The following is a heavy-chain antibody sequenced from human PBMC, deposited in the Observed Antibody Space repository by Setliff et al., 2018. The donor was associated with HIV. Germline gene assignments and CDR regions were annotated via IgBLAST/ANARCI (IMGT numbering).Heavy chain of an antibody. D-gene: IGHD3-3*01. Sequence: ASVKVSCKASGYIFSSYAIAWVRQAPGQGLEWMGNINPHTGVTKYAEKFQGRVTMTRDTSINTIYMELSRLRSDDTAVYYCARDLRDGFEEWFSTLDDRMDVWGQGTTVTVSS. CDR1: GYIFSSYA. CDR2: INPHTGVT. J-gene: IGHJ6*02. V-gene: IGHV1-2*02. CDR3: ARDLRDGFEEWFSTLDDRMDV.